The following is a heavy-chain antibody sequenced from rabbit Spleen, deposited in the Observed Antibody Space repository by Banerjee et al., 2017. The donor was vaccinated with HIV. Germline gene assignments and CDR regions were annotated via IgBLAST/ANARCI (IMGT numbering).Heavy chain of an antibody. CDR1: GIDFSSDAY. J-gene: IGHJ6*01. Sequence: QEQLVESGGGLVKPGGTLTLTSKASGIDFSSDAYMCWGRQAPGKGLEWIGCVDIGSSGFTYFATWAKGRFTISKTSSTTVTLQMTSLTAADTATYFCARDAASSFSSYGMDLWGQGTLVTVS. V-gene: IGHV1S45*01. CDR3: ARDAASSFSSYGMDL. D-gene: IGHD8-1*01. CDR2: VDIGSSGFT.